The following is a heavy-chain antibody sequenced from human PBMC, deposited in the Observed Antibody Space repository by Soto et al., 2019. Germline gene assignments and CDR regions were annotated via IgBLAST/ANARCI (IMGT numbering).Heavy chain of an antibody. CDR3: AREDTAMETNNAPDYGMDV. CDR1: GFTFSSYG. V-gene: IGHV3-33*01. D-gene: IGHD5-18*01. CDR2: IWYDGSNK. J-gene: IGHJ6*02. Sequence: PGGSLRLSCAASGFTFSSYGMHWVRQAPGKGLEWVAVIWYDGSNKYYADSVKGRFTISRDNSKNTLYLQMNSLRAEDTAVYYCAREDTAMETNNAPDYGMDVWGQGTTVTVSS.